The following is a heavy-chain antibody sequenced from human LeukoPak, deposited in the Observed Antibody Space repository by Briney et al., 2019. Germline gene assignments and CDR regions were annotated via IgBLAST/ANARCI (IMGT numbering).Heavy chain of an antibody. CDR3: AKDKKVGTYYDILTGYYPFDY. CDR2: TKYDGSNK. J-gene: IGHJ4*02. V-gene: IGHV3-30*02. D-gene: IGHD3-9*01. Sequence: PGVSLRLSCAASGLNFSSYDMHWVRQAPGKGLEWVAFTKYDGSNKYYADSVKGRFTISRDNSKNTLYLQMNSLRAEDTAVYYCAKDKKVGTYYDILTGYYPFDYWGQGTLVTVSS. CDR1: GLNFSSYD.